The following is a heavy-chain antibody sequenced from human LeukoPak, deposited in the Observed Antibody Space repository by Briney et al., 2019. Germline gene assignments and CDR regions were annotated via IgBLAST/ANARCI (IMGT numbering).Heavy chain of an antibody. D-gene: IGHD6-6*01. Sequence: PGGSLRLSCAASGFTFSSYSMNWVRQAPGKGLEWASSISSSSSYIYYADSVKGRFTISRDNAKNSLYLQMNSLRAEDTAVYYCARAGIAARGFDYWGQGTLVTVSS. J-gene: IGHJ4*02. V-gene: IGHV3-21*01. CDR2: ISSSSSYI. CDR1: GFTFSSYS. CDR3: ARAGIAARGFDY.